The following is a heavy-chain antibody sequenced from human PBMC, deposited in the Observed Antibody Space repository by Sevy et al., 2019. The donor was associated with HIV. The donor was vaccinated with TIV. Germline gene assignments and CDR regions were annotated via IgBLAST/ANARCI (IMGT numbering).Heavy chain of an antibody. CDR1: GFTFSSYS. Sequence: GGSLRLSCAASGFTFSSYSMNWDRQAPGKGLEWVSYISSSSSTIYYADSVKGRFTISRDNAKNSLYLQMNSLRDEDTAVYYCARAPPEYYYDSSGYSLDYWGQGTLVTVSS. CDR2: ISSSSSTI. J-gene: IGHJ4*02. CDR3: ARAPPEYYYDSSGYSLDY. D-gene: IGHD3-22*01. V-gene: IGHV3-48*02.